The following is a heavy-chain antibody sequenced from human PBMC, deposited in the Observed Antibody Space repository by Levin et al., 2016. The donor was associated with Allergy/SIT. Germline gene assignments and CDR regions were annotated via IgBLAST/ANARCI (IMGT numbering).Heavy chain of an antibody. D-gene: IGHD2-2*01. J-gene: IGHJ6*02. CDR3: AKLGYCGRTSCYAPVYGMDV. CDR1: GDSISSYY. V-gene: IGHV4-4*07. CDR2: MYTSGST. Sequence: SETLSLTCTVSGDSISSYYWIWMRQPAGKGLEWIGRMYTSGSTIYNPSLKSRVTLSIDTSKNQFSLKLNSVTAADTAVYYCAKLGYCGRTSCYAPVYGMDVWGQGTTVTVSS.